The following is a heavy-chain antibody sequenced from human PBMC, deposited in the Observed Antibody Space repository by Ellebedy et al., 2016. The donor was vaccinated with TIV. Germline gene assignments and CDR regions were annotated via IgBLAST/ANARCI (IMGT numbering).Heavy chain of an antibody. Sequence: AASVKVSCKASGYTFTSYEINWVRQATGQGLEWMGWMNSNSGDTGYAPKFQGRVTMTRNTSISTAYMELISLRSEDTAVYYCARSPGSGDDAFDMWGQGTMVTVSS. V-gene: IGHV1-8*01. CDR3: ARSPGSGDDAFDM. D-gene: IGHD7-27*01. CDR1: GYTFTSYE. CDR2: MNSNSGDT. J-gene: IGHJ3*02.